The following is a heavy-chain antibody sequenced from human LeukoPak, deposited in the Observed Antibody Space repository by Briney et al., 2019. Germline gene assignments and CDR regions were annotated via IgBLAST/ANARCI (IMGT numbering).Heavy chain of an antibody. CDR3: ARLTYDSSAYRYYFDF. D-gene: IGHD3-22*01. J-gene: IGHJ4*02. Sequence: SETLSLTCTVSGGSISSNAYYCGWIRQPPGKGLEWIGTIYYSGTTYYSPSLKSRVTVSVDTSKNQFSLKLSSVTAADTAVYYCARLTYDSSAYRYYFDFWGQGSLVTVSS. V-gene: IGHV4-39*01. CDR1: GGSISSNAYY. CDR2: IYYSGTT.